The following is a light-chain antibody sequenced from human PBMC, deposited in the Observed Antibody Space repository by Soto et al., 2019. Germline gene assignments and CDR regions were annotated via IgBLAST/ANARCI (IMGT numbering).Light chain of an antibody. CDR3: SSYTSSTTLYV. V-gene: IGLV2-14*01. J-gene: IGLJ1*01. CDR1: ISDVGGYDDS. Sequence: QSALIQPASVSGSPGQSITISCTGTISDVGGYDDSVSWYQQLPGKAPKLMIYGVRYRPSGVSHRFSGSKSGNTASLTISGLQADDEADYYCSSYTSSTTLYVFGTGTKLTVL. CDR2: GVR.